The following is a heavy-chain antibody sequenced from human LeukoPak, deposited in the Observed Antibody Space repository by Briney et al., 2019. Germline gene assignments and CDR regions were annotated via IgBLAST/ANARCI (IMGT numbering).Heavy chain of an antibody. D-gene: IGHD1-26*01. CDR1: AYTFTSYG. V-gene: IGHV1-18*01. J-gene: IGHJ6*03. Sequence: ASVKVSCKASAYTFTSYGISWVRQAPGQGLEWMGWISGSNGNTKSAQSLQGRVTMTTDTSTSTAYMELRSLRSDDTAVYYCARGTVSGADYYYMDVWGTGTMVTVSS. CDR3: ARGTVSGADYYYMDV. CDR2: ISGSNGNT.